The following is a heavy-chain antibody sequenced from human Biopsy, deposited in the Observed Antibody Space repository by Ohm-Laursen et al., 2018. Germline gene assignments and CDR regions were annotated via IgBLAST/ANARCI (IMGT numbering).Heavy chain of an antibody. V-gene: IGHV3-23*01. CDR1: GFSFDNYA. J-gene: IGHJ4*02. D-gene: IGHD3-10*01. Sequence: GSLRLSCSASGFSFDNYAMNWVRQAPGKGLEWLSESSGSGDAKYYADSVEGRFTISKDISKNTLYLQMNSLSVDDTAIYYCAKNQAHNEGVTDHFDSWGQGTLVTVSS. CDR3: AKNQAHNEGVTDHFDS. CDR2: SSGSGDAK.